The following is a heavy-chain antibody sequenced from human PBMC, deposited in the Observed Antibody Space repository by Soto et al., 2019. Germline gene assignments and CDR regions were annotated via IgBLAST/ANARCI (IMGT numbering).Heavy chain of an antibody. J-gene: IGHJ6*02. Sequence: EVQLVESGGGLVQPGGSLRLSCAASGFTVSSNYMSWVRQAPGKGLEWVSVIYSGGSTYYADSVKGRFTISRHNSKNTLYLQMNSLRAEDTAVYYCARGLLWFGELGANYGMGVWGQGTTVTVSS. D-gene: IGHD3-10*01. CDR1: GFTVSSNY. CDR2: IYSGGST. CDR3: ARGLLWFGELGANYGMGV. V-gene: IGHV3-53*04.